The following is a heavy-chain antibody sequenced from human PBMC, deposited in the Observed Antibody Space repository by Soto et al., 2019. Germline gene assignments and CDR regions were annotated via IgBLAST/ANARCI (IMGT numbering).Heavy chain of an antibody. J-gene: IGHJ2*01. CDR2: IYWDDDK. CDR1: GFSLSTSGVG. Sequence: QITLKESGPTLVKPTQTLTLTCTFSGFSLSTSGVGVGWIRQPPGKALEWLALIYWDDDKRYSPSLKSRLTITKDTSKNQAVLTMTNMDPVDTATYYCALYTVTTVCAYFDLWGRGTLVTVSS. V-gene: IGHV2-5*02. D-gene: IGHD4-17*01. CDR3: ALYTVTTVCAYFDL.